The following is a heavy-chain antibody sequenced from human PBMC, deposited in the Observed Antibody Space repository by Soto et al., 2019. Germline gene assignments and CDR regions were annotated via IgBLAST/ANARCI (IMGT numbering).Heavy chain of an antibody. CDR2: MNPNSGNT. CDR1: GYTFTSYD. Sequence: ASVKGSCKASGYTFTSYDINWVRQATGQGLEWMGWMNPNSGNTGYAQRFQGRVTMTRNTSISTAYMELSSLRSEDTAVYYCARGPKPLRYFDWLLSDIKYYYGMDVWGQGTTVTVSS. J-gene: IGHJ6*02. CDR3: ARGPKPLRYFDWLLSDIKYYYGMDV. V-gene: IGHV1-8*01. D-gene: IGHD3-9*01.